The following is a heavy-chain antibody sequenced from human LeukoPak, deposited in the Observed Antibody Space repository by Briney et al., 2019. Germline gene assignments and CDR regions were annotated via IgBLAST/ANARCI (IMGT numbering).Heavy chain of an antibody. D-gene: IGHD2-2*01. Sequence: QPGGSLRLSCAASGFTFNRYWMHWVRQAPGKGLVWVSRVSTDGRSTSYADSVKGRLTISRDNSKNTLYLQMNSLRAEDTAVYYCAKDRGSYQLYAFDIWGQGTKVTVSS. J-gene: IGHJ3*02. CDR3: AKDRGSYQLYAFDI. CDR1: GFTFNRYW. V-gene: IGHV3-74*01. CDR2: VSTDGRST.